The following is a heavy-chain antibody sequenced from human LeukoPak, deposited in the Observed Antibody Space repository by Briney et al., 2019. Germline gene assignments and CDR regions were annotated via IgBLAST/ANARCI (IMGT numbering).Heavy chain of an antibody. V-gene: IGHV3-11*04. CDR2: ISSSGSTI. J-gene: IGHJ4*02. CDR3: ARDLFYYDPSPVGY. CDR1: GFTFSDYY. Sequence: PGGSLRLSCAASGFTFSDYYMSWIRQAPGKGLEWVSYISSSGSTIYYADSVKGRFTISRDNAKNSLYLQMNSLRAEDTAVYYCARDLFYYDPSPVGYWGQGTLVTVSS. D-gene: IGHD3-22*01.